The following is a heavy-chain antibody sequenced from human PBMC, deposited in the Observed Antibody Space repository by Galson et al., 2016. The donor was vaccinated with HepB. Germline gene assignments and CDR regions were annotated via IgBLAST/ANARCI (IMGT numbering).Heavy chain of an antibody. CDR2: ISYDGNNK. V-gene: IGHV3-30-3*01. Sequence: SLRLSCAASGFTFSSYVMSWVRQAPGKGLEWVASISYDGNNKDYADSVKGRFTISRDNSKNTLHVQMNSLRAEDTAVYYCARESVTIFGVARGMDVWGQGTTVTVSS. CDR1: GFTFSSYV. CDR3: ARESVTIFGVARGMDV. D-gene: IGHD3-3*01. J-gene: IGHJ6*02.